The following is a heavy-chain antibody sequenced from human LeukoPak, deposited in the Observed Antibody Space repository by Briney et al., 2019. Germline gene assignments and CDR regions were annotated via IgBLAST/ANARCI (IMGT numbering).Heavy chain of an antibody. CDR1: GFTFSNSA. V-gene: IGHV3-23*01. Sequence: GGSLRLSCAASGFTFSNSAMSWVRQAPGKGLECVSGISGNGGRTDCAASVKGRFTISKDNSKNTLYLEMSSLRVDDTAVYYCPRDESPNWYFDLWGRGTLVAVSS. CDR2: ISGNGGRT. J-gene: IGHJ2*01. CDR3: PRDESPNWYFDL.